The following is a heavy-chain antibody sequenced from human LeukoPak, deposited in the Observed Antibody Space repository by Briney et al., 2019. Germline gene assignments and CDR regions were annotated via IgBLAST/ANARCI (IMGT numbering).Heavy chain of an antibody. CDR3: AREGGSHLVAYWYFDL. CDR2: IYYSGST. Sequence: SETLSLTCTVSGGSISSYYWSWIRQPPGKGLEWIGYIYYSGSTNYNPSLKSRVTISVDTSKNQFSLKLSSVTAADTAVYYCAREGGSHLVAYWYFDLWGRGTLVTVSS. J-gene: IGHJ2*01. V-gene: IGHV4-59*01. D-gene: IGHD2-8*02. CDR1: GGSISSYY.